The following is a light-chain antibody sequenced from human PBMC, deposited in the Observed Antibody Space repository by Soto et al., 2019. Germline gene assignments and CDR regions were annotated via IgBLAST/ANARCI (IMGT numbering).Light chain of an antibody. V-gene: IGLV1-40*01. Sequence: QSVLTQLPSVSGAPGQRVTISCTGSSSNIGAGYNVHWYQQLPGTAPKLLIYANSNRPSGVPDRFSGSKSGTSASLAITGLQAEDEADYYCQSYDSSLSEGVFGGGTKLTVL. CDR2: ANS. CDR1: SSNIGAGYN. CDR3: QSYDSSLSEGV. J-gene: IGLJ2*01.